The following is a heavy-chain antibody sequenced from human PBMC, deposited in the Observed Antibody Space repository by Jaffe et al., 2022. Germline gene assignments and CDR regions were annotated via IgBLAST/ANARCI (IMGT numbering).Heavy chain of an antibody. J-gene: IGHJ3*01. CDR1: GGSISSGSYY. CDR3: ASYYYGSGSLR. Sequence: QVQLQESGPGLVKPSQTLSLTCTVSGGSISSGSYYWSWIRQPAGKGLEWIGRIYTSGSTNYNPSLKSRVTISVDTSKNQFSLKLSSVTAADTAVYYCASYYYGSGSLRWGQGTMVTVSS. CDR2: IYTSGST. V-gene: IGHV4-61*02. D-gene: IGHD3-10*01.